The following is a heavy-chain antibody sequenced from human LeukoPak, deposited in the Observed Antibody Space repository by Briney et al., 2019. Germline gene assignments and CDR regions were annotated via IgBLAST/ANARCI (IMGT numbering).Heavy chain of an antibody. CDR3: ARGCSSTSCYADYYYYGMDV. Sequence: GASVKVSCKASGGTFSSYAISWVRQAPGQGLEWMGGIIPIFGTANYAQKFQGRVTITADESTSTDYMELSSLRSEDTAVYYCARGCSSTSCYADYYYYGMDVWGKGTTVTVSS. CDR2: IIPIFGTA. CDR1: GGTFSSYA. V-gene: IGHV1-69*01. D-gene: IGHD2-2*01. J-gene: IGHJ6*04.